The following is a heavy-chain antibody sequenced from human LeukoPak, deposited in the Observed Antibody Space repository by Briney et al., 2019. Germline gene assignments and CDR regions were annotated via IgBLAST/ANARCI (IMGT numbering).Heavy chain of an antibody. J-gene: IGHJ4*02. Sequence: PSETLSLTCTVSGGSISSYYWSWIRQPPGKGLEWIGYIYYSGSTNYNPSLKSRVTISVDTSKNQFSLKLSSVTAADTAVYYCASQRGYSYGHFDYWGQGTLVTVSS. CDR1: GGSISSYY. CDR3: ASQRGYSYGHFDY. CDR2: IYYSGST. V-gene: IGHV4-59*08. D-gene: IGHD5-18*01.